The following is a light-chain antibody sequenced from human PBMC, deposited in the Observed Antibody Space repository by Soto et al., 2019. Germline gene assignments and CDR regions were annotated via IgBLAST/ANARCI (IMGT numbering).Light chain of an antibody. CDR2: DAS. J-gene: IGKJ1*01. V-gene: IGKV3D-20*02. CDR3: QQLTDWPPQWT. CDR1: QSVSSSY. Sequence: EIGLTQSPGTLSLSPGERATLSCRASQSVSSSYLAWYQQKPGQAPRPLIYDASSRATGIPARFSGSGSGTDFTLTISSLEPEDFAVYYCQQLTDWPPQWTFGQGTKVDIK.